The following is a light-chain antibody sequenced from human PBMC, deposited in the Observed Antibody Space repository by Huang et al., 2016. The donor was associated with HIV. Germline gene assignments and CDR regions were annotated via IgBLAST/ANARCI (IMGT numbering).Light chain of an antibody. CDR2: AAS. Sequence: IQMTQSPSSLSASVGDSVTITCRASQSINTYLNWLQQKPGKAPKVLISAASTLQSGVPSRFSGGGSGTHFTRTITSLQPEDFATYYCQQTYTGVTFGQGTKVEIK. V-gene: IGKV1-39*01. CDR3: QQTYTGVT. CDR1: QSINTY. J-gene: IGKJ1*01.